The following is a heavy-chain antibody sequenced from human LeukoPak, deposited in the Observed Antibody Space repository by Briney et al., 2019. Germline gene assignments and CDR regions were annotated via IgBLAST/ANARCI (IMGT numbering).Heavy chain of an antibody. CDR2: INHSGST. D-gene: IGHD6-13*01. CDR3: AAAFKYSSSGISVGY. Sequence: SETLSLTCAVYGGPFRGYYWRGIRQPPGRGREGMGEINHSGSTNYNPSLKSRVTISVDTSKNQFSLKLSSVTAADTAVYYCAAAFKYSSSGISVGYWGQGTLVTVSS. CDR1: GGPFRGYY. J-gene: IGHJ4*02. V-gene: IGHV4-34*01.